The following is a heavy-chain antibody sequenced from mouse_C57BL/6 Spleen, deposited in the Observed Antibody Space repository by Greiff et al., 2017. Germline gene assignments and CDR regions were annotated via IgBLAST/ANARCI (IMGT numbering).Heavy chain of an antibody. J-gene: IGHJ2*01. CDR2: IYPSEGST. CDR1: GYTFTSYD. V-gene: IGHV1-85*01. Sequence: QQQSGPELVKPGASVKLSCKASGYTFTSYDINWVKQRPGQGLEWIGWIYPSEGSTKYNEKFKGKATLAVDTSSSAAFMLRPSLSSEDSAVYFCTRGVIYYDYDYWGQGTTLTVSS. CDR3: TRGVIYYDYDY. D-gene: IGHD2-4*01.